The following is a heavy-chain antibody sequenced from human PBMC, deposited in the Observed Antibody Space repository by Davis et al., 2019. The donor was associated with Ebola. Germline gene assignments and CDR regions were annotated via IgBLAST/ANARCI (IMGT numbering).Heavy chain of an antibody. Sequence: ASVKVSCKGSGYSFSDYYIHWVQGAPGKGLEWVGLVDPKAGKTVYAEKFQDRVTITADKSTDTVYMELSSLRYEDTAVYYCATDQTYDSSGPFDYWGQGTLVTVSS. CDR2: VDPKAGKT. J-gene: IGHJ4*02. D-gene: IGHD3-22*01. CDR1: GYSFSDYY. CDR3: ATDQTYDSSGPFDY. V-gene: IGHV1-69-2*01.